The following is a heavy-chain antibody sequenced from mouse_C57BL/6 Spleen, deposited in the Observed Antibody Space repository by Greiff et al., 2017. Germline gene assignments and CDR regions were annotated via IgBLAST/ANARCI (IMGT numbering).Heavy chain of an antibody. V-gene: IGHV5-17*01. CDR1: GFTFSDYG. CDR3: ARMDGYPFAY. CDR2: ISSGSSTI. Sequence: EVKLVESGGGLVKPGGSLKLSCAASGFTFSDYGMHWVRQAPEKGLEWVAYISSGSSTIYYADTVKGRFTISRDNAKNTLFLQMTSLRSEDTAMYYCARMDGYPFAYWGQGTLVTVSA. J-gene: IGHJ3*01. D-gene: IGHD2-3*01.